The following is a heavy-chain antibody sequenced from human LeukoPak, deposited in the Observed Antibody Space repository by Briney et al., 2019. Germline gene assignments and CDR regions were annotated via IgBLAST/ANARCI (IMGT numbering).Heavy chain of an antibody. CDR3: ARGEIVVVPAAIPDYIYYYMDV. Sequence: ASVKVSCKASGGTFSSYAISWVRQAPGQGLEWMGRIIPILGIGNYAQKFQGRVMITTDESTSTDYMELSSLRSDDTAVYYCARGEIVVVPAAIPDYIYYYMDVWGKGTTVTVSS. CDR1: GGTFSSYA. D-gene: IGHD2-2*02. J-gene: IGHJ6*03. CDR2: IIPILGIG. V-gene: IGHV1-69*04.